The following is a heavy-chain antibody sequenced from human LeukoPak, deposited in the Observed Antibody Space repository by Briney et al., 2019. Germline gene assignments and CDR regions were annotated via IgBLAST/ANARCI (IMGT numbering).Heavy chain of an antibody. CDR3: ARAGFLTGYFLDY. CDR1: GFTVSSNY. J-gene: IGHJ4*02. V-gene: IGHV3-66*01. CDR2: IYSGGST. Sequence: GGSLRLSCAASGFTVSSNYMSWVRQAPGKGLEWVSVIYSGGSTYYADSVKGRFTISRDNSKNTLSLQMNSLRAEDTAVYYCARAGFLTGYFLDYWGQGTPVTVSS. D-gene: IGHD3-9*01.